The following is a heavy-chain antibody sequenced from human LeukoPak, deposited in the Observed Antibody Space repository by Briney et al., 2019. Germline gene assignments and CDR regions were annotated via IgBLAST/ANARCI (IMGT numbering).Heavy chain of an antibody. V-gene: IGHV3-53*01. Sequence: GGSLRLSCAASGFIVSNYYMSWVRQAPGKGLEWVSVIYSGGSTYYADSVKGRFTISRDNSKNTLYLQMNSLRAEDTAVYYCGRDPFLDKYYYGMDVWGKGTTVTVSS. CDR1: GFIVSNYY. J-gene: IGHJ6*04. CDR2: IYSGGST. CDR3: GRDPFLDKYYYGMDV. D-gene: IGHD3-3*01.